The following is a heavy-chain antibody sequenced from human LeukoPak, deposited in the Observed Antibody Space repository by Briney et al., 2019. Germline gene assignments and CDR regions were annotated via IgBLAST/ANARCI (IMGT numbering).Heavy chain of an antibody. CDR3: TRISTLRGYYDSSAFSAFDI. Sequence: GGSLRLSCAASGFTFSGSAMHWVRQASGKGLEWVGRIRSKANSYATAYAASVEGRFTISRDDSKNTAYLQMNSLKTEDTAVYYCTRISTLRGYYDSSAFSAFDIWGQGTMVTVSS. D-gene: IGHD3-22*01. CDR1: GFTFSGSA. CDR2: IRSKANSYAT. J-gene: IGHJ3*02. V-gene: IGHV3-73*01.